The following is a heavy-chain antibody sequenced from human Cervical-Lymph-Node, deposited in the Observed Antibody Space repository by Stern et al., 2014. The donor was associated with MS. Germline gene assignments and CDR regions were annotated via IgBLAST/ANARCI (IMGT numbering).Heavy chain of an antibody. CDR3: VTGRGTRQNWFDS. V-gene: IGHV4-59*01. D-gene: IGHD1-26*01. CDR1: GGSLTSKY. CDR2: IYSDGNT. Sequence: QVQLVESGPGLVKPSETVSLTCTVSGGSLTSKYWNWIRQPPGKGLEWIWYIYSDGNTNYNPSHKNRVTISLDTSTNQFSLSLTSVTAADTAVYARVTGRGTRQNWFDSWGQGTLLTVSS. J-gene: IGHJ5*01.